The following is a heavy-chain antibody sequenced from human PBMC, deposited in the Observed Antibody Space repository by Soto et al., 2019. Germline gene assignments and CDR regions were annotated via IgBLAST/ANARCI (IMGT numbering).Heavy chain of an antibody. CDR1: GFTFSGYA. D-gene: IGHD2-2*01. CDR2: ISGSGGST. Sequence: GSLRLSCAASGFTFSGYAMSWVRQAPGKGLEWVSAISGSGGSTYYADSVKGRFTISRDNSKNTLYLQMNSLRAEDTAVYYCAKYIVVVPAAMYYWGQGTLVTVSS. J-gene: IGHJ4*02. CDR3: AKYIVVVPAAMYY. V-gene: IGHV3-23*01.